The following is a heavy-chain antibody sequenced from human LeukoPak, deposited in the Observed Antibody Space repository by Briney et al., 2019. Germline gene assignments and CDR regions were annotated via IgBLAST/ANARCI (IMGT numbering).Heavy chain of an antibody. CDR2: ISYDGSNK. J-gene: IGHJ6*02. CDR3: AKGRRYSSRYYYYYGMDV. Sequence: AGSLTLSCAASGFTFSSYGMHWVRQAPGQGLEWVTVISYDGSNKYYADSVKGRFTISRDNSKNTLYLQMNSLRAEDTAVYYCAKGRRYSSRYYYYYGMDVWGQGTTVTVSS. V-gene: IGHV3-30*18. D-gene: IGHD6-13*01. CDR1: GFTFSSYG.